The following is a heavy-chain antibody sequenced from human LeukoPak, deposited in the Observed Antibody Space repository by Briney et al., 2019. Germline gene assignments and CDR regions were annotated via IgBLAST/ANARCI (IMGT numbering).Heavy chain of an antibody. Sequence: GRSLRLSCAASGFTFSSYSMSWVRQAPGKGLEWVSAISGSGGSTYYADSVKGRFTISRDNSKNTLYLQMNSLRAEDTAVYYCAKQLSSGYYRHDAFDIWGQGTMVTVSS. J-gene: IGHJ3*02. V-gene: IGHV3-23*01. CDR2: ISGSGGST. D-gene: IGHD3-22*01. CDR1: GFTFSSYS. CDR3: AKQLSSGYYRHDAFDI.